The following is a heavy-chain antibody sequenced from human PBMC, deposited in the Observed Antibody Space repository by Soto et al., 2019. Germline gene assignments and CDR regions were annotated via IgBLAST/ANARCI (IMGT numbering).Heavy chain of an antibody. J-gene: IGHJ4*02. Sequence: EVQLLQSGGALAQPGGSLRLSCAASGFTFSNYVMSWVRQAPGKGLEWVSGMSGRGGATYYADSVKGRFTISRDNSENTLFLQMKTLGAEDTAVYYCARGALSHSSAWTFDSWGQGTLVTVSS. CDR1: GFTFSNYV. D-gene: IGHD6-19*01. CDR2: MSGRGGAT. CDR3: ARGALSHSSAWTFDS. V-gene: IGHV3-23*01.